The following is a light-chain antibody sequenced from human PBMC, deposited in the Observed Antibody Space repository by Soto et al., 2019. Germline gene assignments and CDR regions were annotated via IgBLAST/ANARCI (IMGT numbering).Light chain of an antibody. CDR2: AAS. Sequence: DIQMTQSPSSLSASVGDEVTITCRASQTIMTYLNWYQLKPGKPPRLLIYAASSLQSGVPSRFSGSGSGTDFTLTISSLQPDDFATYYCQQYNSYSPTFGQGTKVDIK. J-gene: IGKJ1*01. CDR3: QQYNSYSPT. CDR1: QTIMTY. V-gene: IGKV1-5*01.